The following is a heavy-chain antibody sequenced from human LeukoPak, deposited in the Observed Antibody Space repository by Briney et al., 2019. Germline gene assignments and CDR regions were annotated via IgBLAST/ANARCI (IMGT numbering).Heavy chain of an antibody. D-gene: IGHD1-20*01. V-gene: IGHV3-48*01. CDR2: NSSSSSTI. CDR3: ARDPDGITGTTAPGY. Sequence: GGSLRLSCAASGFTFSSYSMNWVRQAPGKGLEGVSYNSSSSSTIYYADSVKGRFTISRDNAKNSLYLQMNSLRAEDTAVYYCARDPDGITGTTAPGYWGQGTLVTVSS. J-gene: IGHJ4*02. CDR1: GFTFSSYS.